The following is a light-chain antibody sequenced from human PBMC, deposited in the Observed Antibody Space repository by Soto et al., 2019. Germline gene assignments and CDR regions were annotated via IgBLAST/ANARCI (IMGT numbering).Light chain of an antibody. CDR2: DNN. CDR1: SSNIGNNY. V-gene: IGLV1-51*01. J-gene: IGLJ7*01. Sequence: QSVLTQPPSVSAASGQKVTISCSGSSSNIGNNYVSWYQQFPGTAPKLLIYDNNKRPSGIPDRFSGSKSGTSATLGITGLQTGDEADYYCGTWDSSLSAAVFGGGTQLTVL. CDR3: GTWDSSLSAAV.